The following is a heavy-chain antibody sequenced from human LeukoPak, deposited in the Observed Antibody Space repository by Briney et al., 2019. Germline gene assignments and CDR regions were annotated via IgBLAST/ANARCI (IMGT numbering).Heavy chain of an antibody. D-gene: IGHD2-15*01. J-gene: IGHJ4*02. CDR1: GGSISSSSYY. CDR3: ARGQDSLYYFDY. V-gene: IGHV4-39*07. CDR2: IYYSGST. Sequence: PSETLSLTCTVSGGSISSSSYYWGWIRQPPGKGLEWIGSIYYSGSTYYNPSLKSRVTISVDTSKNQFSLKLSSVTAADTAVYYCARGQDSLYYFDYWGQGTLVTVSS.